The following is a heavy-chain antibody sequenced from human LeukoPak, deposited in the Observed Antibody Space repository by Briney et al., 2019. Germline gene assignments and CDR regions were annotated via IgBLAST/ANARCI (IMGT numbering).Heavy chain of an antibody. Sequence: PSETLSLTCSVSGGSISSSTSYWGWIRQPPGKGLEWIGTIYYSGSTHYNPSLKSRVTISVDTSKNQFSLKLGSVTAADTAVYYCARQTYGSGSYYNLDCWGQGTLVTVSS. D-gene: IGHD3-10*01. V-gene: IGHV4-39*01. CDR3: ARQTYGSGSYYNLDC. CDR2: IYYSGST. CDR1: GGSISSSTSY. J-gene: IGHJ4*02.